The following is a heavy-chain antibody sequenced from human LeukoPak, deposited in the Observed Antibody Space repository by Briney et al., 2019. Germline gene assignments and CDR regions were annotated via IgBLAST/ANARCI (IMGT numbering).Heavy chain of an antibody. Sequence: SETLSLTCTVSGGSISNGDYYWSWIRQPPGKGLEWIGYIYYSGSTDYKPSLKSRVSISVDTSKKQFSLKLSSVTAADTAVYYCASAPGRDYYYGVDVWGKGTTVTVSS. CDR1: GGSISNGDYY. D-gene: IGHD2-15*01. J-gene: IGHJ6*04. CDR3: ASAPGRDYYYGVDV. V-gene: IGHV4-30-4*01. CDR2: IYYSGST.